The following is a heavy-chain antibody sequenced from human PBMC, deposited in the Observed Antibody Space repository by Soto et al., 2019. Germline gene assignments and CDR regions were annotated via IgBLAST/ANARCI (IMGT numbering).Heavy chain of an antibody. CDR2: MNPNSGNT. CDR1: GYTFTSYD. J-gene: IGHJ4*02. D-gene: IGHD3-16*01. CDR3: ARLKQDYAVA. V-gene: IGHV1-8*01. Sequence: QVQLVQSGAEVKKPGASVKVSCKASGYTFTSYDINWVRQAIGQGLEWMGWMNPNSGNTAYAQKFQGRVTMTRNTSISNAYTELSSLISEDTAVYYCARLKQDYAVAWGQGTLVTVSS.